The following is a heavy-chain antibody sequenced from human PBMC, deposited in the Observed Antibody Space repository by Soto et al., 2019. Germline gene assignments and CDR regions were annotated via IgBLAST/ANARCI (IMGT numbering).Heavy chain of an antibody. CDR2: IWYDGSNK. J-gene: IGHJ3*02. D-gene: IGHD3-10*01. CDR3: ARDRGHAFDI. V-gene: IGHV3-33*01. Sequence: QVKLVESGGGVAQPGRSLRLSCAASGFTFSSYGMHWVRQAPGKGLEWVAVIWYDGSNKYSADSVKGRFTISRDNSKNTLSLQMNSLRAEDTAVYYCARDRGHAFDIWGQGTMVTVSS. CDR1: GFTFSSYG.